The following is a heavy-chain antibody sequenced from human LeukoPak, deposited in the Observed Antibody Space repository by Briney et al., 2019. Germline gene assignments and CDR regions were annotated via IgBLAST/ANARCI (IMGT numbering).Heavy chain of an antibody. CDR2: IWYDGSNK. J-gene: IGHJ4*02. V-gene: IGHV3-33*01. Sequence: GGSLRLSYAASGFTFSSYGMHWVRQAPGKGLEWVAVIWYDGSNKYYADSVKGRFTISRDNSKNTLYLQMNSLRAEDTAVYYCARAGSSGYLDYWGQGTLVTVSS. D-gene: IGHD3-22*01. CDR3: ARAGSSGYLDY. CDR1: GFTFSSYG.